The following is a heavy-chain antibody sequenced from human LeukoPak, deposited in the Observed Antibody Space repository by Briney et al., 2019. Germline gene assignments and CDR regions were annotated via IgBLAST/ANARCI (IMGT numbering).Heavy chain of an antibody. CDR1: GYTFTSYD. D-gene: IGHD5-18*01. CDR2: MNPNSGNT. V-gene: IGHV1-8*01. J-gene: IGHJ6*02. Sequence: ASVKVSCKASGYTFTSYDINWVRQATGQGLEWMGWMNPNSGNTGFAQKFQDRVTMTRNTSITTAYMELSSLRSEDTAVYYCARTAARRTTMAYYYSDMDVWGQGTTVTVSS. CDR3: ARTAARRTTMAYYYSDMDV.